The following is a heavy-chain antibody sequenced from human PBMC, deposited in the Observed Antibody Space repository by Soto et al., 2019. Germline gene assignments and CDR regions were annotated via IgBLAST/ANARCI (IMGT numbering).Heavy chain of an antibody. D-gene: IGHD4-17*01. CDR3: ARSGDYVAFDY. J-gene: IGHJ4*02. V-gene: IGHV4-30-4*01. CDR1: GDSFSSGDYK. Sequence: QVQLQESGPGLVKPSQTLSLTCTVSGDSFSSGDYKWSWIRQPPGQGLEWIGYTSYSGYTYNNTSLKSRLTMSVDTSNNQFSLKLSSVTAAATAVYYGARSGDYVAFDYWGQGTLVTVSS. CDR2: TSYSGYT.